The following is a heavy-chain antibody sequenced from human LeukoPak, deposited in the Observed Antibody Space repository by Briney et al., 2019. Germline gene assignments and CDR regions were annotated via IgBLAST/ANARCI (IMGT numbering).Heavy chain of an antibody. Sequence: ASVKVSCKASGYTFTGYYVHWVRQAPGQGLEWMGWINPNSGGTNYAQKFQGRVTMTRDTSISTAYMELSRLRSDDTAVYYCARLGDDYVWGSYRTKYNWFDPWGQGTLVTVSS. D-gene: IGHD3-16*02. V-gene: IGHV1-2*02. J-gene: IGHJ5*02. CDR1: GYTFTGYY. CDR3: ARLGDDYVWGSYRTKYNWFDP. CDR2: INPNSGGT.